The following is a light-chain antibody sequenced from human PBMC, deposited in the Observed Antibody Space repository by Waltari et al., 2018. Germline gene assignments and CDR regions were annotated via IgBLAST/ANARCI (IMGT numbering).Light chain of an antibody. CDR2: GAS. J-gene: IGKJ1*01. V-gene: IGKV3-15*01. CDR1: QSVGTK. Sequence: EIVMTPSPVTLSVSPGERATLSCRASQSVGTKLAWYQQKPGQAPRLLIYGASTRATGIAARFSGSGSGTEFTLTISSLQSEDFAIYYCQQYNLWPWTFDQGTKVDIK. CDR3: QQYNLWPWT.